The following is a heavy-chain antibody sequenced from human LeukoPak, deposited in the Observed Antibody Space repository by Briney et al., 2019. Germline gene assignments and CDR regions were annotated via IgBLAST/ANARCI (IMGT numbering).Heavy chain of an antibody. V-gene: IGHV1-18*01. J-gene: IGHJ4*02. D-gene: IGHD6-6*01. CDR3: ARAGFSSSSVLY. Sequence: ASVKVSCKASGYTFTTYGFSWVRQAPGQGLEWLGWISPSNGNTNYAQKLQGRVTMTTDTSTRTAYMDLRSLRSDDTAVYYCARAGFSSSSVLYWGQGTLVTVSS. CDR2: ISPSNGNT. CDR1: GYTFTTYG.